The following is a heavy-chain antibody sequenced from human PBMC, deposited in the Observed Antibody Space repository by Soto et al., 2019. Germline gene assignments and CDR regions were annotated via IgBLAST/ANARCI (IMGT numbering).Heavy chain of an antibody. J-gene: IGHJ4*02. D-gene: IGHD6-13*01. CDR2: IDAGDGYT. CDR1: GYTFTSYA. Sequence: GASVKVSCKASGYTFTSYAMHWVRQAPGHRLEWMGWIDAGDGYTKYSQRFQGRVTITRDTSASTAYMGLSSLRSEDTAVYYCAREIAAAGTYFDYWGQGTQVTVSS. CDR3: AREIAAAGTYFDY. V-gene: IGHV1-3*01.